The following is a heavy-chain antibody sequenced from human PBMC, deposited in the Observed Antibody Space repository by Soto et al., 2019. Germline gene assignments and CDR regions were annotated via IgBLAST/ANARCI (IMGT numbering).Heavy chain of an antibody. Sequence: SETLSLTCAVSGGSISSTNWWSWVRQPPGKGLEWIGEIYHSGSTNYNPSLKSRVTISVDKSKNQFSLNLSSVTAADTAVYYCAAICSGDCYRGDYWGQGTLVTVSS. D-gene: IGHD2-21*02. V-gene: IGHV4-4*02. J-gene: IGHJ4*02. CDR1: GGSISSTNW. CDR2: IYHSGST. CDR3: AAICSGDCYRGDY.